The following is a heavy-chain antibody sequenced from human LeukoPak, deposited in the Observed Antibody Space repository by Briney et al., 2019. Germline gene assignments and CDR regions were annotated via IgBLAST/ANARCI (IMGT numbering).Heavy chain of an antibody. CDR3: ARAPTGVDDAFDI. V-gene: IGHV6-1*01. CDR1: GDSVSSSSAA. D-gene: IGHD7-27*01. CDR2: TYYRSKWYT. Sequence: SQTLSLTCAISGDSVSSSSAAWNWIRQSPSRGLEWLGRTYYRSKWYTDYAISVKSRITINTDTSKNQFSLQLNSVTPEDTAVYYCARAPTGVDDAFDIWGQGTMVTVSS. J-gene: IGHJ3*02.